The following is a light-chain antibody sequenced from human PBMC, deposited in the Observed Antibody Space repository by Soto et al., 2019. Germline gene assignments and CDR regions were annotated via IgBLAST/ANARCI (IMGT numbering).Light chain of an antibody. V-gene: IGKV1-39*01. Sequence: DIQMTQSPSSLSASVGDRVTITCRASQSISSYLNWYQQKPGKAPKLLIYAASSLQSGVPSRFTGSGSATDFTRTISSLQREDFATYYCQQSYSTPPLTFSGGTKVEIK. CDR1: QSISSY. J-gene: IGKJ4*01. CDR3: QQSYSTPPLT. CDR2: AAS.